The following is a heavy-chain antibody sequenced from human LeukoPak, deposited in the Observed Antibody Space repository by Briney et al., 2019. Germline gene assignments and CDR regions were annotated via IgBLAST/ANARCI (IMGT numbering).Heavy chain of an antibody. J-gene: IGHJ4*02. D-gene: IGHD5-12*01. Sequence: PGGSLRLSCTASGFTYDNYAMSWFRQAPGKGLEWVGFTRSKIYGGTTEYAASVKGRFTISRDDSKSIAYLQMNSLKSEDTAVYYCVRYSGDADYWGQGTLVTVSS. CDR2: TRSKIYGGTT. V-gene: IGHV3-49*03. CDR3: VRYSGDADY. CDR1: GFTYDNYA.